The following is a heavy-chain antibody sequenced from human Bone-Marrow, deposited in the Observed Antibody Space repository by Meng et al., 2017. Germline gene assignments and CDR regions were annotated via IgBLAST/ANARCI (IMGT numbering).Heavy chain of an antibody. Sequence: QPQLQESGPGLVRPSVALSLTRSVSGGSISTSGYYWGWIRQPPGQGLEWIGSIGHSGFTYYTPSLKSRVTVSIDTSRNQFSLWLTSVTAADTAVYYCVRSSAWVRTGFDPWGQGTLVTVSS. D-gene: IGHD6-19*01. CDR3: VRSSAWVRTGFDP. CDR2: IGHSGFT. V-gene: IGHV4-39*01. CDR1: GGSISTSGYY. J-gene: IGHJ5*02.